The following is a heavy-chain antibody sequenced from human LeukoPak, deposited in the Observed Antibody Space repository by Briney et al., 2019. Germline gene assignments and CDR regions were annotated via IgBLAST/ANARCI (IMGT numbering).Heavy chain of an antibody. V-gene: IGHV1-2*02. D-gene: IGHD6-13*01. CDR3: ARGGYSSTLYGRYPH. CDR1: GYTFTGYY. CDR2: INPNSGGT. Sequence: ASVKVSCKASGYTFTGYYMHWVRQAPGQGLEWMGWINPNSGGTNYAQKFQGRVTMTRDTSISTAYMELSRLRSEDTAVYYCARGGYSSTLYGRYPHWGQGTLVTVSP. J-gene: IGHJ1*01.